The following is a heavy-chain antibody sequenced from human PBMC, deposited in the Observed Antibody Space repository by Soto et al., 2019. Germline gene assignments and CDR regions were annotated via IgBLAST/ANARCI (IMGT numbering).Heavy chain of an antibody. CDR3: ARHVGQQQLINN. CDR1: GGSISSSSYY. V-gene: IGHV4-39*01. J-gene: IGHJ4*02. Sequence: SETLSLTCTVSGGSISSSSYYWGWIRQPPGKGLEWIGSIYYSGSTYYNPSLKSRVTISVDTSKNQFSLKLSSVTAADTAVYYCARHVGQQQLINNWGQGTLVTVSS. CDR2: IYYSGST. D-gene: IGHD6-13*01.